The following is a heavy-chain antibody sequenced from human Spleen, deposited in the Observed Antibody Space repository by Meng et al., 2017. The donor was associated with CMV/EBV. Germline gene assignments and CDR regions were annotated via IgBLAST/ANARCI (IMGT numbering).Heavy chain of an antibody. CDR2: IYYSGST. CDR1: GGSFSGYY. V-gene: IGHV4-34*01. J-gene: IGHJ4*02. CDR3: ARERGRGYCSSTSCYRGTDFDY. Sequence: GSLRLSCAVYGGSFSGYYWSWIRQPPGKGLEWIGSIYYSGSTYYNPSLKSRVTISVDTSKNQFSLKLSSVTAADTAVYYCARERGRGYCSSTSCYRGTDFDYWGQGTLVTVSS. D-gene: IGHD2-2*02.